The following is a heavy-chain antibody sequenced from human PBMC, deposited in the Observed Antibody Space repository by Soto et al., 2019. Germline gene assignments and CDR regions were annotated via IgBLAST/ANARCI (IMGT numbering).Heavy chain of an antibody. J-gene: IGHJ4*02. CDR2: INPSGGST. CDR3: ARARSSGTYTRY. CDR1: GYTFTSYY. V-gene: IGHV1-46*01. D-gene: IGHD1-26*01. Sequence: ASVKVSCKASGYTFTSYYMHWVRQAPGQGLEWMGIINPSGGSTSYAQKLQDRVTMTTDTSTGTAYMELRSLRSDDTAVYYCARARSSGTYTRYWGQGTLVTVSS.